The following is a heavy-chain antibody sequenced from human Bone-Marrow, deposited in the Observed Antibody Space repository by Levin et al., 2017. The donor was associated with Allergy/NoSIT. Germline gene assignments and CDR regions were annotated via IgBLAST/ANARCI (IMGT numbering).Heavy chain of an antibody. CDR2: ILYDGSKQ. Sequence: PGESLKISCAASGFTFSSHAMHWVRQAPGKGLEWVAIILYDGSKQYYADSVKGRFTISRDNSKNTLDLQMNSLRAEDTAVYYCAKDERSITSGMFYFYGVDVWGQGTTVTVSS. J-gene: IGHJ6*02. CDR3: AKDERSITSGMFYFYGVDV. V-gene: IGHV3-30*18. CDR1: GFTFSSHA. D-gene: IGHD1-14*01.